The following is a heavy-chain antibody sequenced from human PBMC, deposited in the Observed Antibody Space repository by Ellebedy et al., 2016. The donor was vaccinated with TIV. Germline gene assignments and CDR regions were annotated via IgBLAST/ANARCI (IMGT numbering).Heavy chain of an antibody. CDR3: ARRGVCSGSSCYYDY. V-gene: IGHV1-46*03. CDR2: IIHSGGDT. CDR1: GYTFTSYY. J-gene: IGHJ4*02. D-gene: IGHD2-15*01. Sequence: AASVKVSCKASGYTFTSYYMHWVRQAPGQGLEWMGIIIHSGGDTSYAQKFQGRITMTRDTSTSTFYMDLRSLRSEDTAVYYCARRGVCSGSSCYYDYWGQGTLVTVSS.